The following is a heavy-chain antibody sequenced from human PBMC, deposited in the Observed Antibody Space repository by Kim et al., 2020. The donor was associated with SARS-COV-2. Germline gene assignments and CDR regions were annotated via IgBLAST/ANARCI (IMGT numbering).Heavy chain of an antibody. D-gene: IGHD2-21*02. Sequence: GGSLRLSCAASGFTFSSYEMNWVRQAPGKGLEWVSYISSSGSTIYYADSVKGRFTISRDNAKNSLYLQMNSLRAEDTAVYYCARGCGGDCYDAFDIWGQGTMVTVSS. CDR3: ARGCGGDCYDAFDI. CDR2: ISSSGSTI. CDR1: GFTFSSYE. V-gene: IGHV3-48*03. J-gene: IGHJ3*02.